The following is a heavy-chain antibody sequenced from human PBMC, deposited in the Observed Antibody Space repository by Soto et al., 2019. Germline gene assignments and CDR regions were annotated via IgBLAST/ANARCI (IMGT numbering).Heavy chain of an antibody. CDR2: ISPYNANT. CDR3: ARNHYDSRHVNWFDP. Sequence: QVQLVQSGAEVKKPGASVKVSCKASGYTFTSYGISWVRQAPGQGLEWMGWISPYNANTNYAQKVQGRVTMTTDTSTSTAYMELTSLRSDDTAVYYCARNHYDSRHVNWFDPWGQGTLVTVSS. V-gene: IGHV1-18*04. CDR1: GYTFTSYG. D-gene: IGHD3-22*01. J-gene: IGHJ5*02.